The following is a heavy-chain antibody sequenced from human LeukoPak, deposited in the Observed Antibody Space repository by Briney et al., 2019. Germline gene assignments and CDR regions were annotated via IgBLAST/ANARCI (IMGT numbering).Heavy chain of an antibody. V-gene: IGHV4-34*01. Sequence: SETLSLTCAVYGGSFSGYYWSWIRQPPGKGLERIGEINHSGSTNYNPSLKSRVTISVDTSKNQFSLKLSSVTAADTAVYYCAREPDYQDAFDIWGQGTMVTVSS. CDR2: INHSGST. CDR1: GGSFSGYY. CDR3: AREPDYQDAFDI. D-gene: IGHD4-11*01. J-gene: IGHJ3*02.